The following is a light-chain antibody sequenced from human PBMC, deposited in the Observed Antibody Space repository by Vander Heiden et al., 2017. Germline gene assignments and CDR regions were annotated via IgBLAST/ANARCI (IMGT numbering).Light chain of an antibody. CDR3: QVWDISSDHRV. V-gene: IGLV3-21*02. CDR1: NIGTKS. Sequence: SYVLTQPPSVSVAPGQTARITCGGNNIGTKSVPWYQHKPGQSPVLVVYDDSDRPSGIPERFSGSNSGNTATLTISRVEAGDEADYYCQVWDISSDHRVFGTGTKVTVL. J-gene: IGLJ1*01. CDR2: DDS.